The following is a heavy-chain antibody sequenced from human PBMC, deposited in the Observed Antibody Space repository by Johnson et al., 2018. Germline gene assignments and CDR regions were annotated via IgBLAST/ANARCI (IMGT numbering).Heavy chain of an antibody. J-gene: IGHJ6*03. CDR2: IGTAGDT. V-gene: IGHV3-13*01. Sequence: EVQLLESGGGLVQPGGSLRLSCAASGFTFSSYDMHWVRQATGKGLEWVSAIGTAGDTYYPGSVKGRFTISRDNSKNTLYLQMNSLRPEDTAVYYCARRATFFGVVIQGMDVWGKGTTVTVSS. D-gene: IGHD3-3*01. CDR1: GFTFSSYD. CDR3: ARRATFFGVVIQGMDV.